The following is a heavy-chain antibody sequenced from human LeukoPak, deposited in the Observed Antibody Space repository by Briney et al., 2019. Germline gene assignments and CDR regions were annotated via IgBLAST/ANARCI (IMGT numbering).Heavy chain of an antibody. CDR3: ADHLGWIKLNLG. CDR2: ITGNGGTT. Sequence: GGSLRLSCAASGFTFSNYGVYWVCQAPGKGLEWGSGITGNGGTTYYADSVKGRFTISTDNSKNTLYLHMNSLSAEDTAVYYCADHLGWIKLNLGRGQGTLVTVSS. CDR1: GFTFSNYG. J-gene: IGHJ4*02. D-gene: IGHD5-12*01. V-gene: IGHV3-23*01.